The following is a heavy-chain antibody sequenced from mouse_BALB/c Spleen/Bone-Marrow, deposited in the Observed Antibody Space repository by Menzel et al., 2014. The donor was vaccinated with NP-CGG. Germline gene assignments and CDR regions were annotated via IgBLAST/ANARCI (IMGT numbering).Heavy chain of an antibody. V-gene: IGHV2-2*02. Sequence: SGPNLRQRSQSLSITCTVYDFSLTSYGVHWVRQSPGKGLEWLGVIWSGGSTDYNAAFISRLSISKDNSKSQVFFKMNSLKANDTAIYYCARKLRYYAMDYFSQGPSATVSS. J-gene: IGHJ4*01. D-gene: IGHD1-1*01. CDR3: ARKLRYYAMDY. CDR1: DFSLTSYG. CDR2: IWSGGST.